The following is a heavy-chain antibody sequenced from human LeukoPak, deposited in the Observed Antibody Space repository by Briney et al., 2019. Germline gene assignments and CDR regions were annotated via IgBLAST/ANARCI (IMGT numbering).Heavy chain of an antibody. CDR3: ARGRKYCSSTSCYRRSAAFDI. V-gene: IGHV4-34*01. Sequence: SETLSLTCAVYGGSFSGYYWSWIRQPPGKGLEWIGEINHSESTNYNPSLKSRVTISVDTSKNQFSLKLSSVTAADTAVYYCARGRKYCSSTSCYRRSAAFDIWGQGTMVTVSS. CDR1: GGSFSGYY. CDR2: INHSEST. D-gene: IGHD2-2*01. J-gene: IGHJ3*02.